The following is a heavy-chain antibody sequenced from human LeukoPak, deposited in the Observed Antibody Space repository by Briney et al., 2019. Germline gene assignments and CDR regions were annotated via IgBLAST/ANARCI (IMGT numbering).Heavy chain of an antibody. J-gene: IGHJ3*02. Sequence: PSETLSLTCAVYGGSFSGYYWSWLRQPPGKGLEWLGEINHSGSTNYNPSLKSRVTISVDTSKNQFSLKLSSVTAADTAVYYCARGRGSGWYKNAFDIWGQGTMVTVSS. CDR2: INHSGST. D-gene: IGHD6-19*01. CDR3: ARGRGSGWYKNAFDI. CDR1: GGSFSGYY. V-gene: IGHV4-34*01.